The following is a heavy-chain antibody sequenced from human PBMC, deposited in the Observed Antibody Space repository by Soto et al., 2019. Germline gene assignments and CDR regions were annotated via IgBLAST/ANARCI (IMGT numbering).Heavy chain of an antibody. CDR1: GGSFSGYY. CDR3: ARGRKPLVIWFGELFYAGGWFDP. Sequence: SETLSLTCAVYGGSFSGYYWSWIRQPPGKGLEWIGEINHSGSTNYNPSLKSRVTISVDTSKNQFSLKLSSVTAADTAVYYCARGRKPLVIWFGELFYAGGWFDPWGQGTLVTVSS. CDR2: INHSGST. D-gene: IGHD3-10*01. V-gene: IGHV4-34*01. J-gene: IGHJ5*02.